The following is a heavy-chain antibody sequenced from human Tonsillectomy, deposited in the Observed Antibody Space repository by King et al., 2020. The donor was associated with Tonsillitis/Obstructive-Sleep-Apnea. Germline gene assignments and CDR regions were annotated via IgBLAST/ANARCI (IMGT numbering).Heavy chain of an antibody. CDR1: GFTFSSYW. CDR3: SRVVEYCSSTNCYFSFYYYYGMDV. J-gene: IGHJ6*02. V-gene: IGHV3-7*03. Sequence: VQLVESGGGLVQPGGSLRLSCAASGFTFSSYWMSWVRQAPGKGLEWVANIKQDGSEKYYVDSVKGRFTISRDNAKNSLYLQMNSLRAEDTAVYYCSRVVEYCSSTNCYFSFYYYYGMDVWGQGTTVTVSS. D-gene: IGHD2-2*01. CDR2: IKQDGSEK.